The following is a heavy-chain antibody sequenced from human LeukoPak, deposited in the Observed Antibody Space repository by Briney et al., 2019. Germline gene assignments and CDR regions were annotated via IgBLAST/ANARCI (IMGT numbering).Heavy chain of an antibody. Sequence: GGSLRLSCAASGFSLDDYGMSWVRQAPGKGLVWVARIQYDGSTTNYADSVKGRFTISRDNAKKTLYVQMHSMRAEDTAVYYCARALVAGVTLNALDIWGQGTMVTVSS. D-gene: IGHD2-15*01. CDR3: ARALVAGVTLNALDI. J-gene: IGHJ3*02. CDR2: IQYDGSTT. V-gene: IGHV3-74*01. CDR1: GFSLDDYG.